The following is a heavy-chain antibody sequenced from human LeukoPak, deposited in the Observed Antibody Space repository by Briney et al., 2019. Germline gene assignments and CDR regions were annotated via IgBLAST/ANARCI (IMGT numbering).Heavy chain of an antibody. CDR2: ISSNSSYI. CDR1: GFTFSSYS. D-gene: IGHD4-23*01. J-gene: IGHJ4*02. V-gene: IGHV3-21*01. CDR3: ARVPLRIQNDGGNSIDY. Sequence: PGGSLRLSCAASGFTFSSYSMNWVRQAPRKGLEWVSSISSNSSYIYYADSVKSRFTISRDNAKNSLYLQMNSLRAEDTAVYYCARVPLRIQNDGGNSIDYWGQGTLVTVSS.